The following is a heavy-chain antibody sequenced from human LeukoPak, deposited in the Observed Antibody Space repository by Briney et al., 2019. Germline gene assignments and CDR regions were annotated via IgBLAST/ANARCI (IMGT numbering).Heavy chain of an antibody. J-gene: IGHJ4*02. CDR3: ARPLVTTVAGTYYFDY. Sequence: PGGSLRLSCAASGFRFSSYGMHWVRQAPGKGLEWVSFIRYDESRTFYGDSVKGRFIISRDDSKNTVYLHTHSLRTEDTAVYYCARPLVTTVAGTYYFDYWGQGTLVTVSS. CDR1: GFRFSSYG. CDR2: IRYDESRT. V-gene: IGHV3-30*02. D-gene: IGHD6-19*01.